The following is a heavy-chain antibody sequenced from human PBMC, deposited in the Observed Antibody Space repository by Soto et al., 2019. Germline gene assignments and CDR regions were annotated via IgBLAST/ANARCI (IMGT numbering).Heavy chain of an antibody. V-gene: IGHV3-9*01. D-gene: IGHD6-6*01. CDR3: AKAPEYRLSTPQAFDY. CDR1: GFTFDDYA. J-gene: IGHJ4*02. CDR2: ISWNSGSI. Sequence: EVQLVESGGGLVQPGRSLRLSCAASGFTFDDYAMHWVRQAPGKGLEWVSGISWNSGSIGYADSVKGRFTISRDNAKNSLYLQMNSLRAEDTDLYYCAKAPEYRLSTPQAFDYWGQGTLVTVSS.